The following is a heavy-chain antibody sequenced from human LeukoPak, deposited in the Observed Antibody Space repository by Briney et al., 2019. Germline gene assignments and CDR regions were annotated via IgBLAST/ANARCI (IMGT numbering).Heavy chain of an antibody. CDR1: GGSISNYY. J-gene: IGHJ4*02. D-gene: IGHD2-15*01. V-gene: IGHV4-59*01. CDR2: IYHSGST. CDR3: ARDLCVGGTCYGIDY. Sequence: SETLSLTCTVSGGSISNYYWGWIRQPPGKGLEWIGYIYHSGSTNCNPSLKSRVTISVDTSKNQFSLKLSSVTAADTAVYYCARDLCVGGTCYGIDYWGQGTLVTVSS.